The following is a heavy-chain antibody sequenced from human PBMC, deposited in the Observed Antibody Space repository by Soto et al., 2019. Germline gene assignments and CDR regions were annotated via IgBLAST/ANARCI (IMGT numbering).Heavy chain of an antibody. CDR3: VRVDLEGLYFERFDY. Sequence: QVQLVQSGAEVKKPGASVKVSCKASGYTFTSYRISWVRQAPGQGLEWMGWISAYNGHTNYAQKLQGRVTMTTDTSTSTGYMELRSLRSVDTGVNYCVRVDLEGLYFERFDYWGQGTLVTVSS. J-gene: IGHJ4*02. V-gene: IGHV1-18*01. D-gene: IGHD3-9*01. CDR2: ISAYNGHT. CDR1: GYTFTSYR.